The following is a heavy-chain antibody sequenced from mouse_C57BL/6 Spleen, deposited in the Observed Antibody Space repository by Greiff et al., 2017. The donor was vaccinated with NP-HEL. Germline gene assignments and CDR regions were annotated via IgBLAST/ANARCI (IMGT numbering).Heavy chain of an antibody. V-gene: IGHV1-15*01. CDR3: YYDYDGADY. Sequence: VQLQESGAELVRPGASVTLSCKASGYTFTDYEMHWVKQTPVHGLEWIGAIDPETGGTAYNQKFKGKATLTADKSSSTAYMELRSLTSEDSAVYYCYYDYDGADYWGQGTTLTVSS. J-gene: IGHJ2*01. D-gene: IGHD2-4*01. CDR1: GYTFTDYE. CDR2: IDPETGGT.